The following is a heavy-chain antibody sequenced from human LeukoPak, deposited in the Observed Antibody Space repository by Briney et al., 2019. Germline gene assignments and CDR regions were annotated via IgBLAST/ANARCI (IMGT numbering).Heavy chain of an antibody. Sequence: GGSLRLSCAASGFTFSNYGMHWVRQAPGKGLEWVSVISFDGSAKYYADSVKGRFTISRDNSKNTLYLQMTSLRAEDTAVYYCAKDRVTAAGYYFDYWGRGTLVTVSS. CDR3: AKDRVTAAGYYFDY. CDR1: GFTFSNYG. J-gene: IGHJ4*02. V-gene: IGHV3-30*18. D-gene: IGHD6-13*01. CDR2: ISFDGSAK.